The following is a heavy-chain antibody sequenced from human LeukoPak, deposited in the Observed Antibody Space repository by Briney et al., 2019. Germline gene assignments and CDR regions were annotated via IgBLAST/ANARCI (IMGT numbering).Heavy chain of an antibody. CDR1: GFILSSYG. CDR3: ARDHSGTYDNVLDY. V-gene: IGHV3-33*01. J-gene: IGHJ4*02. CDR2: IWYDGSNR. Sequence: GGSPRLSCAASGFILSSYGIHWVRQAPGKGLEWVAVIWYDGSNRYYADSLKGRLTISRDNSKNTLYLQMNSLRAEDTAVYYCARDHSGTYDNVLDYWGQGTLVTVSS. D-gene: IGHD3-10*01.